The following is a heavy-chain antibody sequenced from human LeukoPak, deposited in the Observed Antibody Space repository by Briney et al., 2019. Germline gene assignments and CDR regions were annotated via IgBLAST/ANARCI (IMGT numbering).Heavy chain of an antibody. V-gene: IGHV3-30-3*01. CDR3: ARENQSIAAGYYYYGMDV. Sequence: GRPLRLSCAASGFTFSSYAMHWVRQAPGKGLEWVAVISYDGSNKYYADPVKGRFTISRDNSKNTLYLQMNSLRAEDTAVYYCARENQSIAAGYYYYGMDVWGQGTTVTVSS. D-gene: IGHD6-13*01. CDR1: GFTFSSYA. CDR2: ISYDGSNK. J-gene: IGHJ6*02.